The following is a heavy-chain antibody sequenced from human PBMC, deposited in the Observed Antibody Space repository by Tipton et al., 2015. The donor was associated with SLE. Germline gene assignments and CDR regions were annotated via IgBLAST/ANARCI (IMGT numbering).Heavy chain of an antibody. CDR3: ARENSGGLDENYYYYMDV. CDR1: RYSIRSGYS. V-gene: IGHV4-38-2*02. CDR2: IYHRGNT. J-gene: IGHJ6*03. Sequence: TLSLTCTVSRYSIRSGYSWGWIRQPPGKGLEWIGSIYHRGNTYYNPSLRSRVTLSVDTTNNYFSLTLTSVTAADTALYYCARENSGGLDENYYYYMDVWGKGTTVTVSS. D-gene: IGHD1-26*01.